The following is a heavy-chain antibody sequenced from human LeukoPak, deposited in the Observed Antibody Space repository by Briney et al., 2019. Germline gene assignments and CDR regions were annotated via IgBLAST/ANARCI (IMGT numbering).Heavy chain of an antibody. CDR2: ISGSGGGT. D-gene: IGHD2-2*01. CDR3: ARDLVVPAAMSFYYYYGMDV. CDR1: GFTFSTYA. Sequence: GGSLRLSCAASGFTFSTYAMSWVRQAAGKGLEWVSLISGSGGGTYYADSVKGRFTISRDNSKNTPYLQMNSLRAEDTAVYYCARDLVVPAAMSFYYYYGMDVWGQGTTVTVSS. J-gene: IGHJ6*02. V-gene: IGHV3-23*01.